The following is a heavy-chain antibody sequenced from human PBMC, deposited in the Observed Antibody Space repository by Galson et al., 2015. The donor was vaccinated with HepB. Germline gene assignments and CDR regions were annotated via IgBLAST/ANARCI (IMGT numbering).Heavy chain of an antibody. D-gene: IGHD3-22*01. CDR2: IVGSGVGT. Sequence: SLRLSCAASGFTFSTYAMGWVRQAPGKGLEWVSGIVGSGVGTYYADSVKGRFTISRDNSENTLWLQLRSLRAEDTAVYYCAKRGLDDGSGYYGEWGQGTLVTVSS. J-gene: IGHJ4*02. V-gene: IGHV3-23*01. CDR3: AKRGLDDGSGYYGE. CDR1: GFTFSTYA.